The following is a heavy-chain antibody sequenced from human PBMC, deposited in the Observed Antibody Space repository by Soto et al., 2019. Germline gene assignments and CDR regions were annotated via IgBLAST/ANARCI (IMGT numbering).Heavy chain of an antibody. CDR2: IIPIFGTA. CDR1: GGTFSTYA. J-gene: IGHJ4*02. V-gene: IGHV1-69*13. CDR3: ASHSFYYDSSGYYPPLGY. Sequence: SVKVSCKASGGTFSTYAINWVRQAPGQGLEWMGGIIPIFGTANYAQKFQDRVTITADESTSTAYMELSSLRSGDTAVYYCASHSFYYDSSGYYPPLGYWGQGTMVTVSS. D-gene: IGHD3-22*01.